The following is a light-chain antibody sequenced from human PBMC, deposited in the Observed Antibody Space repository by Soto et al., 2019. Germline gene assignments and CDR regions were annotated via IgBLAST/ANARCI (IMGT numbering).Light chain of an antibody. J-gene: IGKJ4*01. CDR1: QGISSY. V-gene: IGKV1-8*01. CDR3: QQYNNWPLT. Sequence: AIRITQSPSSCSASTGDRVTITCRASQGISSYLAWYQQKPGKAPKLLIYAASTLQSGVPARFSGSGSGTEFTLTISSLQSEDFAVYYCQQYNNWPLTFGGGTKV. CDR2: AAS.